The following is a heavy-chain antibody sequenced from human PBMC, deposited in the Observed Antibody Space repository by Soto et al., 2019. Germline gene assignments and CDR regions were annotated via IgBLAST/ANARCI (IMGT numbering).Heavy chain of an antibody. CDR2: VYYTGST. Sequence: SETLSLTCTVSGGSISSYYWSWIRQSPGKGLEWLGYVYYTGSTNYSPSLRSRVSISVDTSKNEFSLRLSSVTAADTAVYFCARSVAVPGAHTDYWGQGTQVTVSS. D-gene: IGHD6-19*01. CDR3: ARSVAVPGAHTDY. J-gene: IGHJ4*02. V-gene: IGHV4-59*01. CDR1: GGSISSYY.